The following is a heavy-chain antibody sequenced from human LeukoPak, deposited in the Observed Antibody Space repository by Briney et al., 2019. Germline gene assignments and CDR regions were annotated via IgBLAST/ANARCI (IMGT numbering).Heavy chain of an antibody. CDR3: AIEAGAAMCYYYYYYMDV. J-gene: IGHJ6*03. V-gene: IGHV3-7*01. Sequence: GGSLRLSCAASGFTFSSYWMSWVRQAPGKGLEWVANIKQDGSDKYYADSVKGRFTISRDNAKNSLYLQMNSLRAEDTAVYYCAIEAGAAMCYYYYYYMDVWGKGTTVTVSS. CDR1: GFTFSSYW. D-gene: IGHD2-2*01. CDR2: IKQDGSDK.